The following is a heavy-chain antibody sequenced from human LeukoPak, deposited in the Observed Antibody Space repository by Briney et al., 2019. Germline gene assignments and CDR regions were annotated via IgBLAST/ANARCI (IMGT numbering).Heavy chain of an antibody. D-gene: IGHD2-8*01. CDR3: AKDPYAIPRDAFDI. J-gene: IGHJ3*02. CDR1: GFTVSSNY. V-gene: IGHV3-53*01. CDR2: IYSGGST. Sequence: PGGSLRLSCAASGFTVSSNYMSWVRQAPGKGLEWVSVIYSGGSTYYADSVKGRFTISRDNSKNTLYLQMNSLRAEDTAVYYCAKDPYAIPRDAFDIWGQGTMVTVSS.